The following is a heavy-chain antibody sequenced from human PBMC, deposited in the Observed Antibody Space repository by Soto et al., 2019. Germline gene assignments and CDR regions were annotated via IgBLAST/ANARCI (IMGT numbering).Heavy chain of an antibody. CDR2: ISYDGSNK. Sequence: GGSLRLSCAASGFTFSSYAMHWVRQAPGKGLEWVAVISYDGSNKYYADSVKGRFTISRDNSKNTLYLQMNSLRAEDTAVYYCARDWVKYCSGGSCYTPHAFDIWGQGTMVTVSS. V-gene: IGHV3-30-3*01. J-gene: IGHJ3*02. CDR1: GFTFSSYA. D-gene: IGHD2-15*01. CDR3: ARDWVKYCSGGSCYTPHAFDI.